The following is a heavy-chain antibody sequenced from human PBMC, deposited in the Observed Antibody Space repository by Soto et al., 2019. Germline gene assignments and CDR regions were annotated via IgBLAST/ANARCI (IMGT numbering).Heavy chain of an antibody. D-gene: IGHD5-12*01. CDR1: GYTFTGHY. CDR3: AKSGYDYELSWFDP. Sequence: ASVKVSCKASGYTFTGHYMHWVRQAPGQGLEWMGWINPNSGGTNYAQKFQGWVTMTRDTSISTAYMELSRLRSDDTAVYYCAKSGYDYELSWFDPWGQGTLVTVSS. J-gene: IGHJ5*02. CDR2: INPNSGGT. V-gene: IGHV1-2*04.